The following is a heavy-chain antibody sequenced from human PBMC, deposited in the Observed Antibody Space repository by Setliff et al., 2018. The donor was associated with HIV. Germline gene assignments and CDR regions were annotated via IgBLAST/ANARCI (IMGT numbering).Heavy chain of an antibody. CDR3: ARGVRGSSGWSFHYAFDI. D-gene: IGHD6-19*01. CDR2: ISSTGTYI. J-gene: IGHJ3*02. V-gene: IGHV3-21*01. CDR1: GFNFSSHT. Sequence: PGGSLRLSCAASGFNFSSHTMNWIRQAPGKGLEWISSISSTGTYIYYADSMKGRFTISRDNAKNSLYLQMNSLRADDTAVYFCARGVRGSSGWSFHYAFDIWGQGTVVTVSS.